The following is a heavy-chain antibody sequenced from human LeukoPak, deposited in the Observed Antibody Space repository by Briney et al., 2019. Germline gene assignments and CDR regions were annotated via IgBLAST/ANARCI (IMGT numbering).Heavy chain of an antibody. CDR1: GDSVSRKSAG. V-gene: IGHV6-1*01. CDR3: ASGRIAVAGALYYYYYMDV. CDR2: TYYRSRWYS. J-gene: IGHJ6*03. D-gene: IGHD6-19*01. Sequence: SQTLSLTCAISGDSVSRKSAGWSWLRQSPSRGLEWLGRTYYRSRWYSDDAPSVKSRITINPDTSKNQFSLQLNSVTPEDTAVYYCASGRIAVAGALYYYYYMDVWDKGTTVTVSS.